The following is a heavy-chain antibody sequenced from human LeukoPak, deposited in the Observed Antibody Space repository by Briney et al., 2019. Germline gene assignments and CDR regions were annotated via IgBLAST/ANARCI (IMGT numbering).Heavy chain of an antibody. D-gene: IGHD3-22*01. V-gene: IGHV3-7*04. CDR2: IKKDGSEK. Sequence: QPGGSLRLSCAASGFTFSTYWMTWVRQAPGKGLEWVANIKKDGSEKYYVDSLKGRSTISRDNAKNSLFLQMNSLRAEDTAVYYCARDLPTGYYISSGYYEYFLDYWGQGTLVTVSS. J-gene: IGHJ4*02. CDR3: ARDLPTGYYISSGYYEYFLDY. CDR1: GFTFSTYW.